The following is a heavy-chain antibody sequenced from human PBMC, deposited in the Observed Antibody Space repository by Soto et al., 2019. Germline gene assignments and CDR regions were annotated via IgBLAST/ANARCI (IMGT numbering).Heavy chain of an antibody. Sequence: SMKVSCKAFGFIFNNYAISWVRQAPGQGLEWMGWISANSGNTNYAQKLRGRVTMTTDTSTSTAYMELRSLRSDDTAVYYCATAGNYDSSGRDFWGQGTLVTVSS. J-gene: IGHJ4*02. CDR2: ISANSGNT. CDR3: ATAGNYDSSGRDF. CDR1: GFIFNNYA. V-gene: IGHV1-18*04. D-gene: IGHD3-22*01.